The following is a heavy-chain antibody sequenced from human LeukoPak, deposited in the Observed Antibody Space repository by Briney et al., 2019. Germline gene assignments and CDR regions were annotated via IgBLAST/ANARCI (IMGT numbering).Heavy chain of an antibody. D-gene: IGHD1-26*01. CDR1: GPPLRIYY. CDR2: IHTSRES. CDR3: ACLESYHDF. V-gene: IGHV4-4*09. Sequence: PSDTLSLTCTVSGPPLRIYYWSWIRQTPEKGVEWMAHIHTSRESRYYPSHESRLTMSIHTSSNQLSLRLTSVTAADTAVYFRACLESYHDFWGQGALVTVSS. J-gene: IGHJ4*02.